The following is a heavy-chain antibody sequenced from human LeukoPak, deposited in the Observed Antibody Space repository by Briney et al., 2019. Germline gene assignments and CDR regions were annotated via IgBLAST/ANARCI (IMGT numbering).Heavy chain of an antibody. D-gene: IGHD6-19*01. V-gene: IGHV3-48*03. J-gene: IGHJ4*02. CDR1: RFIFGSYA. CDR3: AREQWLVLY. CDR2: ISSSGSTI. Sequence: GGSLSLSCAASRFIFGSYAMSWVRQAPGKGLEWVSYISSSGSTIYYADSVKGRFTIPRDNAKNSLYLQMNSLRAEDTAVYYCAREQWLVLYWGQGTLVTVSS.